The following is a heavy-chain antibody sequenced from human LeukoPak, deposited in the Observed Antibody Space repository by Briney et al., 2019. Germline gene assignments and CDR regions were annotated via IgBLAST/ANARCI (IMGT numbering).Heavy chain of an antibody. CDR1: GFTFSSYS. CDR3: ARDLRPYYYGSGSYAFDI. Sequence: PGGSLRLSCAASGFTFSSYSMNWVRQAPGKGLEGVSSISSSSSYIYYADSVKGRFTISRDNAKNSLYLQMNSLRAEDTAVYYCARDLRPYYYGSGSYAFDIWGQGTMVTVSS. CDR2: ISSSSSYI. V-gene: IGHV3-21*01. J-gene: IGHJ3*02. D-gene: IGHD3-10*01.